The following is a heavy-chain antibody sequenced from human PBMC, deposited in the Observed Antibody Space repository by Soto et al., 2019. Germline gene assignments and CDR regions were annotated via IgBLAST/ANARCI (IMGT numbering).Heavy chain of an antibody. CDR1: GYTFTIYA. Sequence: VSVKVSCKASGYTFTIYAMNWVRQAPGQRLEWMGWINAGNGNTKYSQKIQGRVTITTDTSTSTAYMELSSLRSDDKAVYYCARASYYDFWSGYSKDNWFDPWGQGTLVTVSS. CDR2: INAGNGNT. J-gene: IGHJ5*02. CDR3: ARASYYDFWSGYSKDNWFDP. D-gene: IGHD3-3*01. V-gene: IGHV1-3*01.